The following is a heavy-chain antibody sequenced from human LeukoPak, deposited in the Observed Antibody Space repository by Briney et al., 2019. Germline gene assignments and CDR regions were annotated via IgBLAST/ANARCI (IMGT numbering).Heavy chain of an antibody. CDR2: ISGSGGST. CDR3: AKLYCSGGSCYLP. J-gene: IGHJ4*02. D-gene: IGHD2-15*01. Sequence: LSGGSLRLSCAASGFTFSSYAMSWVRQAPGKGLEWVSAISGSGGSTYYADSVKGRFTISRDNSKNTLYLQMNSLSAEDTAVYYCAKLYCSGGSCYLPWGQGTLVTVSS. CDR1: GFTFSSYA. V-gene: IGHV3-23*01.